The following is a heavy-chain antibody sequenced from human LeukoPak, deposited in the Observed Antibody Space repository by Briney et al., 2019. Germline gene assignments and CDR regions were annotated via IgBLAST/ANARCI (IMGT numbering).Heavy chain of an antibody. CDR3: ASLLYDYIWGSSRSYYFDL. Sequence: GGSLRLSCGASGFTFSSYSMNWVRQAPGRGLEWVSSISSSSTYTYYADSLKGRFTISRDNAKNSVYLQVNSLRAENTALYYCASLLYDYIWGSSRSYYFDLWGQGTLVTVSS. CDR2: ISSSSTYT. J-gene: IGHJ4*02. CDR1: GFTFSSYS. V-gene: IGHV3-21*01. D-gene: IGHD3-16*02.